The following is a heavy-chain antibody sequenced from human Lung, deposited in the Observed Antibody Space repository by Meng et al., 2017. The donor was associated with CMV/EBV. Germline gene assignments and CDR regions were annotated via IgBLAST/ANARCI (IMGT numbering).Heavy chain of an antibody. J-gene: IGHJ4*02. CDR1: GDIVSSNSAA. D-gene: IGHD4-23*01. Sequence: QVPLEQSGAGVVKPSRSLSLTCAFSGDIVSSNSAAWHWIRQSPSRGLEWLGRTYYGSKWYHEYAVSVKSRITISPDTPKNQFSLQLNSMTPEDTAVYYCARGINGGCGDWGQGTLVTVSS. CDR2: TYYGSKWYH. CDR3: ARGINGGCGD. V-gene: IGHV6-1*01.